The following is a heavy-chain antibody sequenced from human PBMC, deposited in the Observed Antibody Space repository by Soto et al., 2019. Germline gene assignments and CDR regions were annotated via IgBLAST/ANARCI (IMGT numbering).Heavy chain of an antibody. J-gene: IGHJ6*03. D-gene: IGHD5-12*01. Sequence: EVQLVESGGGLVQPGGSLRLSCAASGFTVSSNYMSWVRQAPGKGLEWVSVIYVGGSSYYADSVKGRFTISRHNSKNTLYLQMNSLRAEDTAVYYCARYSGYDGYYYYYYMDVWGKGTTVTVSS. CDR3: ARYSGYDGYYYYYYMDV. CDR1: GFTVSSNY. V-gene: IGHV3-53*04. CDR2: IYVGGSS.